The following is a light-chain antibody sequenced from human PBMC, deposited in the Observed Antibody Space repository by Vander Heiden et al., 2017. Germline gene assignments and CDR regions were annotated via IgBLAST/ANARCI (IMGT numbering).Light chain of an antibody. CDR3: SSYTSSSVV. CDR1: SSDGGGYNY. J-gene: IGLJ2*01. V-gene: IGLV2-14*01. Sequence: QSALTQPASVSGSPGQSITISCTGTSSDGGGYNYVSWYQQHPGKAPKLMIYDVSNRPSGVSNRFSGSKSGNTASLTISGLQAEDEADYYCSSYTSSSVVFGGGTKLTVL. CDR2: DVS.